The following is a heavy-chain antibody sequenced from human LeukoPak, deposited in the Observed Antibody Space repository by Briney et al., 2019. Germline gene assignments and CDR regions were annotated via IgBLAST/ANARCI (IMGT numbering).Heavy chain of an antibody. Sequence: SETLSLTCTVSGGSISSYYWSWIRQPPGKGLEWMGFIYYSGSTNYNPSLKSRVTISVDTSKNQFSLKLSSVTAADTAVYYCARNRIDYYDSSGYYWYFDLWGRGTLVTVSS. CDR1: GGSISSYY. D-gene: IGHD3-22*01. J-gene: IGHJ2*01. V-gene: IGHV4-59*08. CDR2: IYYSGST. CDR3: ARNRIDYYDSSGYYWYFDL.